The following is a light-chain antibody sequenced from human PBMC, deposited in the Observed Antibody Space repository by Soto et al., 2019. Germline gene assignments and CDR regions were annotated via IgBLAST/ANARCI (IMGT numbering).Light chain of an antibody. CDR3: QSYDSSLSGYV. J-gene: IGLJ1*01. CDR1: SSNIGAGYD. CDR2: GNS. Sequence: QAVVTQPPSVSGAPGQRVTSSCTGSSSNIGAGYDVHWYQQLPGTAPKLLIYGNSNRPSGVPDRFSGSKSGTSASLAITGLGGEDEADYYCQSYDSSLSGYVFGTGTKLTVL. V-gene: IGLV1-40*01.